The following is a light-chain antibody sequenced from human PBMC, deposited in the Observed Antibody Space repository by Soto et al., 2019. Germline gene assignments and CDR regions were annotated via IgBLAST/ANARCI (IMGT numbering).Light chain of an antibody. J-gene: IGLJ2*01. V-gene: IGLV1-40*01. Sequence: QSVLTQPPSVSGAPGPRVTISCTGSSSNIGAGYDVHWYQHLPGTAPKLLIYDNINRPLGVPDRFSGSKSGTSASLAITGLRANDEADYFCQSYDTTLSAWIFGGGTKVTVL. CDR3: QSYDTTLSAWI. CDR2: DNI. CDR1: SSNIGAGYD.